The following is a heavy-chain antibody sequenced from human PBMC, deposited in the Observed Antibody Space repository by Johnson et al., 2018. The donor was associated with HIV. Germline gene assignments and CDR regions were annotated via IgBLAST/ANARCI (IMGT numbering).Heavy chain of an antibody. V-gene: IGHV3-30*14. J-gene: IGHJ3*01. CDR2: ISYDGSNK. CDR1: GFTFTTYS. Sequence: QVQLVESGGGVVQPGRSLRLSCAASGFTFTTYSMHWVRQAPGTGLEWVAVISYDGSNKYYADSVKGRFTISRDNSKNTFYLQMNSLRDEDTAVYYCARAPHDAFDVWGQGTMVTVSS. CDR3: ARAPHDAFDV.